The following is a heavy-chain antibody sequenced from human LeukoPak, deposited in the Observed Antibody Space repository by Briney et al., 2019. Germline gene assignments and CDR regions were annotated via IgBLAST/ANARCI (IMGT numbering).Heavy chain of an antibody. CDR3: ARDSPTMDDAFDI. CDR1: GGSISSYY. J-gene: IGHJ3*02. Sequence: SETLSLTCTVSGGSISSYYWSWIRQPPGKGLEWIGYIYYSGSTNYNPSLKSRVTISVDTSKNQFSLKLSSVTAADTAAYYCARDSPTMDDAFDIWGQGTMVTVSS. CDR2: IYYSGST. D-gene: IGHD3-10*01. V-gene: IGHV4-59*01.